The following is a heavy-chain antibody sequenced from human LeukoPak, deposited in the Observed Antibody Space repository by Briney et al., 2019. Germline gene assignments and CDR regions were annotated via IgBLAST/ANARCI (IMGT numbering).Heavy chain of an antibody. D-gene: IGHD3-10*01. Sequence: GGSLRLSCVASGFTFKSYAMNWVRQAPGKGLEWVSGITNGGTAHYGDSVKGRFIISRDDSKSSLYLQMNTLSAEDTAVYYCAKGYFGSGSYYNPYFDYWGQGTLVTVSS. J-gene: IGHJ4*02. CDR1: GFTFKSYA. CDR3: AKGYFGSGSYYNPYFDY. CDR2: ITNGGTA. V-gene: IGHV3-23*01.